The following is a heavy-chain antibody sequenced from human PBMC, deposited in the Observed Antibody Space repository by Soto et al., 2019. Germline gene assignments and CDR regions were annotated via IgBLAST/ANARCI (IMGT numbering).Heavy chain of an antibody. CDR3: AHRPIVGAAI. CDR2: IYHTVST. J-gene: IGHJ4*02. V-gene: IGHV4-4*02. D-gene: IGHD1-26*01. CDR1: GGSISNSNW. Sequence: QVQLQESGPGLVKPSGTLSLTCGVFGGSISNSNWWSWVRQPPGKGLEWIGEIYHTVSTNYNSSLMSRVTISLDKPNNQFSLKLSSVTAADTAVYYCAHRPIVGAAIWGQGTLVTVSS.